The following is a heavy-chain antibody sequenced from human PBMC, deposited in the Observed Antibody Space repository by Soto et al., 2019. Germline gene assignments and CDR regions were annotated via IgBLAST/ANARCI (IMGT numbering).Heavy chain of an antibody. CDR2: ISGSGSST. Sequence: RGALRLSCPFSAFTFSDYSMTSVRPAPGKGLEWVSSISGSGSSTDYAGSVKGRFTISRDNSKSTLYLQTNSLRAEDTAIYYCARCGGGRCFKGWFGPWGQGTQVTVSS. CDR1: AFTFSDYS. V-gene: IGHV3-23*01. D-gene: IGHD2-21*01. CDR3: ARCGGGRCFKGWFGP. J-gene: IGHJ5*02.